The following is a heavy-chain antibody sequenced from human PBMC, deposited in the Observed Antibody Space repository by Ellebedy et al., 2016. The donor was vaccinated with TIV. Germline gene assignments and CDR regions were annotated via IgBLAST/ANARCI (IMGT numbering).Heavy chain of an antibody. CDR2: INHSVGT. Sequence: MPSETLSLTCAVYGVSFSGSYWSWIRRPPGKGLEWIGEINHSVGTNSNPSLKSRVTISLDTSNNQFSLKLTSVSAADTADYFCARGLGGGEYFDFWGQGTPVTVSS. CDR1: GVSFSGSY. D-gene: IGHD2/OR15-2a*01. V-gene: IGHV4-34*01. J-gene: IGHJ4*02. CDR3: ARGLGGGEYFDF.